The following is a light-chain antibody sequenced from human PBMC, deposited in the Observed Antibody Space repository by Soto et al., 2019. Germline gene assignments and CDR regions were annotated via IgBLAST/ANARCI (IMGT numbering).Light chain of an antibody. CDR2: GAS. CDR3: QQYGSSPLT. Sequence: EILLTQSPGTLSLSPGERATLSCRASQSVSSSYLAWYQQKPGQAPRLLIYGASSRPTGIPDRFSGSGYGTDFTLTISRLEAEDFAVYYCQQYGSSPLTFGGGTKVEIK. CDR1: QSVSSSY. J-gene: IGKJ4*01. V-gene: IGKV3-20*01.